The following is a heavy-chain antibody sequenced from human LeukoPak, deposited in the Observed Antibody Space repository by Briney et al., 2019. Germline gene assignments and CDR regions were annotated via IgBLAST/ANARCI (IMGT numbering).Heavy chain of an antibody. CDR2: IIPIFGTA. Sequence: SVKVSCKASGCTFSSYAISWVRQAPGQGLEWMGGIIPIFGTANYAQKFQGRVTITADESTSTAYMELSSLRSEDTAVYYCARVALQLLYRGAFDYWGQGTLVTVSS. D-gene: IGHD2-2*02. CDR3: ARVALQLLYRGAFDY. V-gene: IGHV1-69*13. J-gene: IGHJ4*02. CDR1: GCTFSSYA.